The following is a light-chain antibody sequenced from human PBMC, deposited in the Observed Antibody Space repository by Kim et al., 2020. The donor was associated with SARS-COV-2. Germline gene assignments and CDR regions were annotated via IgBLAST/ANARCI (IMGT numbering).Light chain of an antibody. J-gene: IGKJ4*02. CDR1: QSVSDTY. Sequence: EIVLTQSPGTLSLSPGESATLSCRASQSVSDTYLAWYHQKPGQAPRLVIHGASTGATGIPDRFSGTGSGTEYTLTISRLEPEDFAVYYCQQYYSSPPTFGGGTKVDIK. CDR3: QQYYSSPPT. V-gene: IGKV3-20*01. CDR2: GAS.